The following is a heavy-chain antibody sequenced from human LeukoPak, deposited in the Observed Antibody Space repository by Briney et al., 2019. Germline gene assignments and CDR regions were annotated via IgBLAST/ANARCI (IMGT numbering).Heavy chain of an antibody. J-gene: IGHJ4*02. V-gene: IGHV3-74*01. D-gene: IGHD1-20*01. CDR3: EKDPPSNWYNQNDVYY. CDR1: VFTLRNYC. CDR2: INSDGRNT. Sequence: PWGCLRLSRAASVFTLRNYCKHWVRHAPGKARVCVSRINSDGRNTNYTDAVKGRFTISRDNDKNTLHLQMKSLRAGDTAVFSWEKDPPSNWYNQNDVYYWGQGALVTVSS.